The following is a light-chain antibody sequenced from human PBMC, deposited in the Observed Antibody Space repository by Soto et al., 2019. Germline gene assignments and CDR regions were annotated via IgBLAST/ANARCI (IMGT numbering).Light chain of an antibody. CDR1: QSISSW. CDR2: KAS. CDR3: QQYNTYPWT. Sequence: DIQMTQSPSTLSASVGDRVTITCRASQSISSWLAWYQQKSGKAPKLLIYKASSLESGVPSRFSGGRSGTEFTLTISSLQPDDFATYYCQQYNTYPWTFVQGTKVEIK. V-gene: IGKV1-5*03. J-gene: IGKJ1*01.